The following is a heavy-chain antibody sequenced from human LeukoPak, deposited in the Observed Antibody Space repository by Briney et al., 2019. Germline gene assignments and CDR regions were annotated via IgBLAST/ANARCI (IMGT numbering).Heavy chain of an antibody. CDR3: AREGPLYYYDSSGYYYCHRADAFDI. CDR2: INPNSGGT. J-gene: IGHJ3*02. CDR1: GYTFTGYY. V-gene: IGHV1-2*02. D-gene: IGHD3-22*01. Sequence: ASVKVSCKASGYTFTGYYMHWVRQAPGQGLEWMGWINPNSGGTNYAQKFQGRVTMTRDTSISTAYMELSRLRSDDTAVYYCAREGPLYYYDSSGYYYCHRADAFDIWGQGTMVTVSS.